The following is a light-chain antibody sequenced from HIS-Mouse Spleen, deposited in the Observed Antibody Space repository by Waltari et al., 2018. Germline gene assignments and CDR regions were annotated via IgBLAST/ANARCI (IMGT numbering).Light chain of an antibody. J-gene: IGLJ2*01. CDR2: GKN. V-gene: IGLV3-19*01. Sequence: SSELTQDPAVSVALGQTVRITCQGDSLRSYYASWYQQKPGQAPVLVIYGKNNRPSGIPDRFSASSSGNAASLTITGAQAEDEADYSCNSRYSSGNHVVFGGGTKLTVL. CDR3: NSRYSSGNHVV. CDR1: SLRSYY.